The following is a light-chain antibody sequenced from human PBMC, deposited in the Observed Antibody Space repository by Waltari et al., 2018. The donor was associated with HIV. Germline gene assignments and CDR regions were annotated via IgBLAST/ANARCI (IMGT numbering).Light chain of an antibody. CDR3: QQYYSRPWT. Sequence: IVITQSPDSLAVSLGARATVHTKSHHTVLHSSSGKNYLAWYQHRPGQPPKLLFYWASIRESGVSDRFSGSGSATDFSLTINNLQAEDVAVYICQQYYSRPWTFGQGTKVEIK. V-gene: IGKV4-1*01. J-gene: IGKJ1*01. CDR1: HTVLHSSSGKNY. CDR2: WAS.